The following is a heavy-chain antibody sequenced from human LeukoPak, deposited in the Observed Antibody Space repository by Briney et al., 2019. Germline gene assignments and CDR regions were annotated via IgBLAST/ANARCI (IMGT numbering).Heavy chain of an antibody. CDR2: IYTSGST. CDR3: ARDHYYGSGSFNNWFDP. CDR1: GGSISSYY. D-gene: IGHD3-10*01. J-gene: IGHJ5*02. Sequence: PSETLSLTCTVSGGSISSYYWSWIRQPAGKGLEWIGRIYTSGSTNYNPSLKSRVTMSVDTSKHQFSLKLSSVTAADTAVYYCARDHYYGSGSFNNWFDPWGQGTLVTVSS. V-gene: IGHV4-4*07.